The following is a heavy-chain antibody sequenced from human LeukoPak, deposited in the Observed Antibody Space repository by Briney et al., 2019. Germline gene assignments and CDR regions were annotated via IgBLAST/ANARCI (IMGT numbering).Heavy chain of an antibody. J-gene: IGHJ3*02. CDR3: ARIGYCSSTSCYVAFDI. D-gene: IGHD2-2*01. CDR2: ISAYNGNT. V-gene: IGHV1-18*01. Sequence: ASVKVSCKASGYTFTSYGISWVRQAPGQGLEWMGWISAYNGNTNYAQKLQGRVTMTTDTSTSTAYMELRSLRSDDTAVYYCARIGYCSSTSCYVAFDIWGQGTMVTASS. CDR1: GYTFTSYG.